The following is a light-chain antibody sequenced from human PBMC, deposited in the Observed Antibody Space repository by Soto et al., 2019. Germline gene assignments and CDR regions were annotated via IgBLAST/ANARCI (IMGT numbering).Light chain of an antibody. CDR3: CSYAGTYTGV. CDR1: SSDVGRYSY. Sequence: QSALTQPRSVSGSPGQSVSISCTGTSSDVGRYSYVSWYQQHPGKAPKLMIYDVSERPSGVPDRLSGPKSGNTASLTISGLQAEDEADYYCCSYAGTYTGVFGTGTKVTVL. J-gene: IGLJ1*01. CDR2: DVS. V-gene: IGLV2-11*01.